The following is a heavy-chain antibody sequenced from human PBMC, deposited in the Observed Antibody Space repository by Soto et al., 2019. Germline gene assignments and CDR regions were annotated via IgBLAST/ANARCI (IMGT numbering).Heavy chain of an antibody. Sequence: EVQLVESGGGLVQPGGSLILSCAASGFTFSSYEMNWVRQAPGKGLEWVSYISSSGSTIYYADSVKGRFTISRDNDKNTVYLQMNSLRAEDTAVYYCARDSRYSGYVGLEYWGQGTLVTVSS. D-gene: IGHD5-12*01. CDR3: ARDSRYSGYVGLEY. CDR1: GFTFSSYE. J-gene: IGHJ4*02. V-gene: IGHV3-48*03. CDR2: ISSSGSTI.